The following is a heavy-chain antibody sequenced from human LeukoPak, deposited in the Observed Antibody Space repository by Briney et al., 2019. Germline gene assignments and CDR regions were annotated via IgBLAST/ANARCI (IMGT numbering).Heavy chain of an antibody. D-gene: IGHD3-10*01. V-gene: IGHV3-21*04. J-gene: IGHJ6*03. CDR1: GFIFSSYN. Sequence: GGSLRLSCAASGFIFSSYNMNWVRQAPGKGLEWVSSISSSSNYIYYADSVKGRFTISRDNAKNSLYLQMNSLRAEDTAVYYCARERGGSGPSGWYYYYYMDVWGKGTTVTISS. CDR2: ISSSSNYI. CDR3: ARERGGSGPSGWYYYYYMDV.